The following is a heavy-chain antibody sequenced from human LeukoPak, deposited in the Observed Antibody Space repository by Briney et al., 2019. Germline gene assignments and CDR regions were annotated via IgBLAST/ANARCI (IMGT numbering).Heavy chain of an antibody. CDR3: AKDEGGPNIRPYGDYVGGGY. J-gene: IGHJ4*02. CDR2: ISGSGGST. V-gene: IGHV3-23*01. Sequence: GGSLRLPCAASGFTSSSYAMSWVRQAPGKGLEWVSAISGSGGSTYYADSVKGRFTISRDNSKNTLYLQMNSLRAEDTAVYYCAKDEGGPNIRPYGDYVGGGYWGQGTLVTVSS. CDR1: GFTSSSYA. D-gene: IGHD4-17*01.